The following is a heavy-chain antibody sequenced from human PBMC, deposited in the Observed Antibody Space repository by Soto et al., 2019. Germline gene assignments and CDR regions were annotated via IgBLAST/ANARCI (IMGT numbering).Heavy chain of an antibody. Sequence: GASVKVSCKASGYTFTSYGISWVRQAPGQGLEWMGWISAYNGNTNYAQKLQGRVTMTTDTSTSTAYKELRSLRSEHTPVHYCARGRYGGNSWDFQHWGQGTLVTVCS. J-gene: IGHJ1*01. CDR3: ARGRYGGNSWDFQH. D-gene: IGHD4-17*01. CDR2: ISAYNGNT. V-gene: IGHV1-18*01. CDR1: GYTFTSYG.